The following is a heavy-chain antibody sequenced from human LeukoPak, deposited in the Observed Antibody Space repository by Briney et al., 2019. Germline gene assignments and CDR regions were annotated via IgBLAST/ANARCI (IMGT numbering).Heavy chain of an antibody. CDR2: ISSSSSTI. CDR1: GFTFSTYT. D-gene: IGHD6-13*01. V-gene: IGHV3-48*04. Sequence: GGSLRLSCAASGFTFSTYTMNWVRQAPGKGLEWVSYISSSSSTIYYADSVKGRFTISRDNAKNSLYLQMNSLRAEDTAVYYCAREQLEVQKAYYYYYMDVWGKGTTVTVSS. CDR3: AREQLEVQKAYYYYYMDV. J-gene: IGHJ6*03.